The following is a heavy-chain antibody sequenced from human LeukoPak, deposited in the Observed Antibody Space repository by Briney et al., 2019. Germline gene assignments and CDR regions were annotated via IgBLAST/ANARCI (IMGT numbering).Heavy chain of an antibody. CDR2: IRYDGSNK. J-gene: IGHJ4*02. D-gene: IGHD6-19*01. CDR3: AKEPRSIAVAGTTFHDY. Sequence: GGSLRLSCAASGFTFSSYGVHWVRQAPGKGLEWVAFIRYDGSNKYYADSVKGRFTISRDNSKNTLYLQMNSLRAEDTAVYYCAKEPRSIAVAGTTFHDYWGQGTLVTVSS. CDR1: GFTFSSYG. V-gene: IGHV3-30*02.